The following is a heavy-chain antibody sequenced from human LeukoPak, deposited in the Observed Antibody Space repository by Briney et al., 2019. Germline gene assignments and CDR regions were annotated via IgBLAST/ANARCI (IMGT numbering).Heavy chain of an antibody. Sequence: PSETLSLTCTVSGYSISSGYYWGWIRQPPGKGLEWIGSIYHSGSTYYNPSLKSRVTISVDTSKNHFSLKLRSVTAADTAVYYCARVSHSSSSEWFDPWGQGTLVTVSS. J-gene: IGHJ5*02. CDR2: IYHSGST. V-gene: IGHV4-38-2*02. CDR3: ARVSHSSSSEWFDP. CDR1: GYSISSGYY. D-gene: IGHD6-6*01.